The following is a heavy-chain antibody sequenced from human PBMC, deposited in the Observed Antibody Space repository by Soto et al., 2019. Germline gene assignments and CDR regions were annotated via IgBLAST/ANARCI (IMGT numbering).Heavy chain of an antibody. CDR3: SRAQNGTFDY. CDR1: GGSISSGGYY. CDR2: IYYSGGT. J-gene: IGHJ4*02. Sequence: QVQLQEPGPGLVKPSQTLSLTCTVSGGSISSGGYYWSWIRQHPGKGLEWIGYIYYSGGTYYNPLLKSRVTISVDTSKNQFSLKLSSVTAADTAVYYCSRAQNGTFDYWGQGTLVTVSS. V-gene: IGHV4-31*03. D-gene: IGHD1-1*01.